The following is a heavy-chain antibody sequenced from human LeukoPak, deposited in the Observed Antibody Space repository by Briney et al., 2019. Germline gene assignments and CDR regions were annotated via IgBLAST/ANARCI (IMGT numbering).Heavy chain of an antibody. D-gene: IGHD6-19*01. CDR3: AKTSQYSSGWFDY. J-gene: IGHJ4*02. V-gene: IGHV3-23*01. Sequence: PGGSLRLSCAASGFTFSNYAMSWVRQAPGKGLEWVSTISGSGGSTYYVDFVKGRFTISSDNSRNTLDIEMNSLRPEDTAVYYCAKTSQYSSGWFDYWGQGTLVTVSS. CDR2: ISGSGGST. CDR1: GFTFSNYA.